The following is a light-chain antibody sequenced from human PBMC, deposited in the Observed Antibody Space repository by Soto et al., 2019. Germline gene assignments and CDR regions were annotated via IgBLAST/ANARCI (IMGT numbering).Light chain of an antibody. V-gene: IGLV2-11*01. CDR1: GRDVGSYNY. Sequence: QSALTQPRSVSGSPGQSVTISCTGSGRDVGSYNYVSWYQQRPGKAPKLILFDVDKRPSGVPDRISGSKSANTASLTISGLQAEDEADYYCCSYAGTSTFVFGTGTKVTVL. J-gene: IGLJ1*01. CDR2: DVD. CDR3: CSYAGTSTFV.